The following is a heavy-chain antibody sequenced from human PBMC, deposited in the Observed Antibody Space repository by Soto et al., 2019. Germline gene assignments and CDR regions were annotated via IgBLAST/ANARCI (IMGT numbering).Heavy chain of an antibody. CDR1: GGTFSSYA. CDR3: ARDRSEQWMVRRSNYCMDV. Sequence: SVKVSCKASGGTFSSYAISWVRQAPGQGLEWMGGIIPIFGTANYAQKFQGRVTITADESTSTAYMELSSLRSEDTAVYYCARDRSEQWMVRRSNYCMDVWGKGSKVTVSS. V-gene: IGHV1-69*13. D-gene: IGHD6-19*01. J-gene: IGHJ6*04. CDR2: IIPIFGTA.